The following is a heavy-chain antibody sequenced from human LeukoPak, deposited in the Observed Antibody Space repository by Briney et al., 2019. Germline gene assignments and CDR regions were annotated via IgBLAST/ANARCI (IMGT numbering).Heavy chain of an antibody. CDR2: IYYSGST. D-gene: IGHD3-9*01. V-gene: IGHV4-59*08. Sequence: SQTLSLTCTVSGGSISSYYWSWIRQPPGKGLEWIGYIYYSGSTNYNPSLKSRVTISVDTSKNQFSLKLSSVTAADTAVYYCARVDYDILTGYYQAWFDPWGQGTLVTVSP. CDR1: GGSISSYY. J-gene: IGHJ5*02. CDR3: ARVDYDILTGYYQAWFDP.